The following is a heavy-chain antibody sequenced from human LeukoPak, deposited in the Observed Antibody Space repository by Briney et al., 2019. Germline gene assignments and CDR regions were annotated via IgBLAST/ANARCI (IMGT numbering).Heavy chain of an antibody. V-gene: IGHV3-21*01. CDR1: GFTFSSYS. Sequence: GGSLRLSCAASGFTFSSYSMNWVRQAPGKGLEWVSSISSSSSYIYYAASVKGRFTISRDNAKNSLYLQMNSLRAEDTAVYYCARGPYDYVWGSYRWTNWFDPWGQGTLVTVSS. CDR3: ARGPYDYVWGSYRWTNWFDP. D-gene: IGHD3-16*02. CDR2: ISSSSSYI. J-gene: IGHJ5*02.